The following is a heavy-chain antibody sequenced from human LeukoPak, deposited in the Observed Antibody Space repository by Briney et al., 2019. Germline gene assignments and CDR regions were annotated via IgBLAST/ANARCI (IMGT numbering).Heavy chain of an antibody. CDR3: ARAARQDGCSSTSCYIPNYYYYYMDV. CDR2: IIPIFGTA. CDR1: GGTFSSYA. D-gene: IGHD2-2*02. J-gene: IGHJ6*03. Sequence: ASVKVSCKASGGTFSSYAISWVRQAPGQGLDWMGGIIPIFGTANYAQKFQGRVTITTDESTSTAYMELSSLRSEDTAVYYCARAARQDGCSSTSCYIPNYYYYYMDVWGKGTTVTVSS. V-gene: IGHV1-69*05.